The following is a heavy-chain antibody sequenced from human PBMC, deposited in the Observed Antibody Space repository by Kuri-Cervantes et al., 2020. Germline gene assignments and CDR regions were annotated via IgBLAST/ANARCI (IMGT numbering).Heavy chain of an antibody. CDR1: GGSISSSGYS. CDR2: IYHNGDT. CDR3: ARFAVRGVKPNYYYGMDV. J-gene: IGHJ6*02. V-gene: IGHV4-30-2*01. Sequence: SETLSLTCAVSGGSISSSGYSWSWIRQPPGKALEWIGYIYHNGDTYYSPSLKSRVTMSVDRSKNQFSLKLSSVTAADTAVYYCARFAVRGVKPNYYYGMDVWGQGTTVTVSS. D-gene: IGHD3-10*01.